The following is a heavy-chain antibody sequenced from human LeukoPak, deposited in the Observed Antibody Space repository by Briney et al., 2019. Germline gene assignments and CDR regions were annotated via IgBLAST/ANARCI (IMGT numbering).Heavy chain of an antibody. CDR2: ISGSGGST. Sequence: PGGSLRLSCAASGFTFSSYAMSWVRQAPGKGLEWVSAISGSGGSTYYADSVKGRFTISRDNSKNMLYLQMNSLRAEDTALYYCAKRGGSGSYYFSAAFDIWGQGTMVTVSS. V-gene: IGHV3-23*01. CDR1: GFTFSSYA. D-gene: IGHD3-10*01. CDR3: AKRGGSGSYYFSAAFDI. J-gene: IGHJ3*02.